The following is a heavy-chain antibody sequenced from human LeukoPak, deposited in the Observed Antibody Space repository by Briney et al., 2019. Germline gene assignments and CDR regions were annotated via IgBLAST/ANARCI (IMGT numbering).Heavy chain of an antibody. Sequence: ASVKVSCKASGYTFTSYGISWVRQAPGQGLEWMGWISAYNGNTNYAQKLQGRVTMTTDTSTSTAYMELRSLRSDDTTVYYCARGTMVRGVRNYYYGMDVWGQGTTVTVSS. J-gene: IGHJ6*02. CDR1: GYTFTSYG. V-gene: IGHV1-18*01. CDR2: ISAYNGNT. D-gene: IGHD3-10*01. CDR3: ARGTMVRGVRNYYYGMDV.